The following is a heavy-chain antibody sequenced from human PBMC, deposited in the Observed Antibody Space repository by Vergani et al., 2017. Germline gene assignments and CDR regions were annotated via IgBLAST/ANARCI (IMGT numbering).Heavy chain of an antibody. CDR3: ARDGTSNNNWFDP. V-gene: IGHV3-7*01. CDR1: GFTFSSYW. D-gene: IGHD1-7*01. Sequence: ELQLVESGGGLVQPGGSLRLSCAASGFTFSSYWMSWVRQAPGKGLEWVANIKQDGSEKYYVDSVKGRFTISRDNAKNSLYLQMNSLRAEDTAVYYCARDGTSNNNWFDPWGQGTLVTVSS. J-gene: IGHJ5*02. CDR2: IKQDGSEK.